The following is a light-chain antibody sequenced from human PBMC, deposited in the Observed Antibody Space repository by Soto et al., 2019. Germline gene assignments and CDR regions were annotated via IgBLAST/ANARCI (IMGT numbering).Light chain of an antibody. CDR3: QQDYNLPPT. J-gene: IGKJ1*01. V-gene: IGKV3D-7*01. CDR2: GAP. Sequence: EIVMTQSPATLPLSPGERATLSCRASPSVSSSYLSWYQQKPGQAPRLLIYGAPTRATGIPARFSGSGSGTDFTLTISSLQPEDFAVYYCQQDYNLPPTFGQGNKVEIQ. CDR1: PSVSSSY.